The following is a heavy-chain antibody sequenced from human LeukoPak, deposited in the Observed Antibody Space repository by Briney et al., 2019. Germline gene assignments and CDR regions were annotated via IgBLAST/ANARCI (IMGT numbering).Heavy chain of an antibody. CDR3: ARDRGNWNDMNWFDP. J-gene: IGHJ5*02. V-gene: IGHV1-69*05. CDR1: GGTFSSYA. CDR2: IIPIFGTA. D-gene: IGHD1-1*01. Sequence: SVKVSCKASGGTFSSYAISWVRQAPGQGLEWMGRIIPIFGTANYTQKFQGRVTITTDESTSTAYMELSSLRSEDTAVYYCARDRGNWNDMNWFDPWAREPWSPSPQ.